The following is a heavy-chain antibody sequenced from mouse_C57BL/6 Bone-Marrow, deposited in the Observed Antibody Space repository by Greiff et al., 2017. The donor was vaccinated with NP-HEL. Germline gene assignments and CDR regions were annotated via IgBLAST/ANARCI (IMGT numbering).Heavy chain of an antibody. CDR3: ARERVLWSLYWYFEV. V-gene: IGHV1-39*01. CDR1: GYSFTDYN. J-gene: IGHJ1*03. Sequence: EVQLQESGPELVKPGASVKISCKASGYSFTDYNMNWVKQSNGTSLEWIGVINPNYSTTSYNQTFTGKAKLTVAKSSSTAYMQHNSLTSEDSAVYYGARERVLWSLYWYFEVWGTGTTGTTSS. CDR2: INPNYSTT. D-gene: IGHD1-1*02.